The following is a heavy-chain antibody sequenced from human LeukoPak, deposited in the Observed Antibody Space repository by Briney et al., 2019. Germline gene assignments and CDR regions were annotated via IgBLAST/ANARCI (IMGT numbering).Heavy chain of an antibody. V-gene: IGHV4-59*11. J-gene: IGHJ5*02. CDR2: IYYSGST. CDR3: ARTMGPFDP. D-gene: IGHD3-10*01. Sequence: PSETLSLTCTVSGGSISSHYWSWIRQPPGKGLEWIGYIYYSGSTNYNPSLKSRVTISVDTSKNQFSLKLSSVTAADTAVYYCARTMGPFDPWGQGTLVTVSS. CDR1: GGSISSHY.